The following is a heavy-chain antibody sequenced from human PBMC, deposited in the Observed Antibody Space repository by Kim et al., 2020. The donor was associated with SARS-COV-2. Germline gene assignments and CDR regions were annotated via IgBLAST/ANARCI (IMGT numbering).Heavy chain of an antibody. Sequence: GGSLRLSCAASGFTFSRYGMHWVRQAPGKGLEWVAVISYDGTSKYYADSMKGRFTISRDNSTNTLYLQMNSLGAEDTALYYCAKAPDYGDYWYFDLWGRGTLFIVSS. CDR3: AKAPDYGDYWYFDL. D-gene: IGHD4-17*01. J-gene: IGHJ2*01. V-gene: IGHV3-30*18. CDR2: ISYDGTSK. CDR1: GFTFSRYG.